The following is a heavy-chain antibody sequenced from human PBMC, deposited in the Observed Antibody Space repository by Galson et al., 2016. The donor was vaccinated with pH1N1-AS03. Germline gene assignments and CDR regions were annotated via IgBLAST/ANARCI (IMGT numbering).Heavy chain of an antibody. Sequence: SLRLSCAASGFTFTSSWMHWVRQAPGKGLVWVSHINEDGSTTRYADSVKGRFTISRDNAKNTLYLQMNSLRAEDTAVYFCVREQGGIDDYGGQGTLVTVSS. D-gene: IGHD1-26*01. J-gene: IGHJ4*02. CDR1: GFTFTSSW. CDR3: VREQGGIDDY. V-gene: IGHV3-74*01. CDR2: INEDGSTT.